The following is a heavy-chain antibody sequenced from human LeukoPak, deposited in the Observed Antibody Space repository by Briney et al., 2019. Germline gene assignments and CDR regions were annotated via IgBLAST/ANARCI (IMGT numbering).Heavy chain of an antibody. J-gene: IGHJ6*03. CDR1: GGSFNSYF. D-gene: IGHD5-18*01. Sequence: SETLSLTCTIYGGSFNSYFWSWIRQPPGKGLEWIGETNHSGSTNYNPSLKSRVTMSLDTSKSQLSLNLSSVTAADTAVYYCARRSLKLVDTPYKYYYYYYMDVWGKGTTVTISS. V-gene: IGHV4-34*01. CDR2: TNHSGST. CDR3: ARRSLKLVDTPYKYYYYYYMDV.